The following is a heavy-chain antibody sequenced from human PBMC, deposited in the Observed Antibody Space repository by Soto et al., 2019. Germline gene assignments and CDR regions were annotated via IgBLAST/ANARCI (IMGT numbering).Heavy chain of an antibody. J-gene: IGHJ4*02. CDR1: GYTFTSYD. CDR2: MNPSGGNT. D-gene: IGHD3-10*01. CDR3: ARNYYGLGRPFDY. V-gene: IGHV1-8*01. Sequence: QVQLVQSGAEVKKPGASVKVSCQASGYTFTSYDISWVRQAPGQGLEWMGWMNPSGGNTGYAQKFQGRVTMTRTTSISTAYMELSRLTSEDTAVYYCARNYYGLGRPFDYWGQGTLVTVSS.